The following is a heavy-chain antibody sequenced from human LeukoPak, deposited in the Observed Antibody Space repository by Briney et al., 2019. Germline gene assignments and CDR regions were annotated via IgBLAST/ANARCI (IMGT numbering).Heavy chain of an antibody. D-gene: IGHD3-10*01. V-gene: IGHV3-30-3*01. CDR3: AREGYYGSGSPPSLYFDY. CDR2: TSSDLNVK. Sequence: GGSLRLSCAASGFTFRNYVIHWVRQAPGKGLEWVAVTSSDLNVKLYADSVKGRFTISRDNSRSTLYLQMNSLRPEDTAIYYCAREGYYGSGSPPSLYFDYWGQGTLVTVSP. J-gene: IGHJ4*02. CDR1: GFTFRNYV.